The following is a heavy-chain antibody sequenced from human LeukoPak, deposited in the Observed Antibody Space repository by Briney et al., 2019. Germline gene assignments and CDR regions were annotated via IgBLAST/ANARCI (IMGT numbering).Heavy chain of an antibody. V-gene: IGHV3-33*06. D-gene: IGHD3-9*01. CDR3: AKDLYQDYDIMTGYYLS. CDR2: IWYDGSNI. J-gene: IGHJ4*02. CDR1: GFTFSSFG. Sequence: GGSLRLSCAASGFTFSSFGMHWVRQAPGKGLEWVAVIWYDGSNIYYADSVKGRFTISRDNSRNTLYLQMNSLRAEDTAVYYCAKDLYQDYDIMTGYYLSWGQGTLVTVSS.